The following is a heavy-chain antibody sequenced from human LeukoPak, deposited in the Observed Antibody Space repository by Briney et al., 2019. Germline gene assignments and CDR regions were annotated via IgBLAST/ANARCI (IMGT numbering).Heavy chain of an antibody. J-gene: IGHJ4*02. Sequence: SETLSLTCTVSGGSISSYYWSWIRQPPGKGLEWIGYIYYSGSTNYNPSLKSRVTISVDTSKNQFSLKLSSVTAADTAVYYCARMGEGEDTMVRGVKGVVYWGQGTLVTVSS. CDR2: IYYSGST. CDR3: ARMGEGEDTMVRGVKGVVY. CDR1: GGSISSYY. D-gene: IGHD3-10*01. V-gene: IGHV4-59*01.